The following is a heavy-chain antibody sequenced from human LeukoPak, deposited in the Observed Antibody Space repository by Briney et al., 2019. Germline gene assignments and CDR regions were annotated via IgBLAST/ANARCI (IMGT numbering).Heavy chain of an antibody. CDR3: ARDNEVGYFDWLLAGLMFPFDP. J-gene: IGHJ5*02. Sequence: ASVKVSCKASGYTFTGYDMHWVRQAPGQGLEWMGWINPNSGGTNYAQKFQGRVTMTRDTSISTAYMELSRLRSDDTAVYYCARDNEVGYFDWLLAGLMFPFDPWGQGTLVTVSS. D-gene: IGHD3-9*01. V-gene: IGHV1-2*02. CDR1: GYTFTGYD. CDR2: INPNSGGT.